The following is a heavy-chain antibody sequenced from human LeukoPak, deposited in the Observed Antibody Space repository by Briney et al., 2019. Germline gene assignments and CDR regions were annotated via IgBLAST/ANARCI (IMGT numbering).Heavy chain of an antibody. J-gene: IGHJ4*02. D-gene: IGHD3-3*01. V-gene: IGHV3-33*03. Sequence: GGSLRLSCAASGFSFISYGMHWVRQAPGKGLEWVAVIWYDGSHEDYADSVNGRLTVSRDNSKNTLYLQMNSLRAEDTAVYYCAKDGSVTIFGVVPGQYFDYWGQGTLVTVSS. CDR2: IWYDGSHE. CDR1: GFSFISYG. CDR3: AKDGSVTIFGVVPGQYFDY.